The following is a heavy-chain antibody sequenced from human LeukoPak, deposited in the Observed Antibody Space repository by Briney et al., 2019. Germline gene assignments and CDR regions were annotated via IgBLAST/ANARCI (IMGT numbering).Heavy chain of an antibody. CDR1: GYTFIGYY. Sequence: ASVKVSCKASGYTFIGYYMHWLRQAPGQGLEWMGWINPNSGGTNYAQKFQGRVTMTRDTSISTAYMELSRLRSDDTAVYYCARERPEYSSWSYAFDYWGQGTLVTVSS. CDR2: INPNSGGT. D-gene: IGHD6-6*01. J-gene: IGHJ4*02. V-gene: IGHV1-2*02. CDR3: ARERPEYSSWSYAFDY.